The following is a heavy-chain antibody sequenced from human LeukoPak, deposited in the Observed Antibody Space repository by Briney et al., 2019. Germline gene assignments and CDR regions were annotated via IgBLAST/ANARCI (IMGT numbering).Heavy chain of an antibody. D-gene: IGHD6-13*01. CDR2: INHSGST. V-gene: IGHV4-34*01. Sequence: SETLSLTCAVYGGSFSGYYWSWLRQPPGKGLEWIGEINHSGSTNYNPSLKSRVTISVDTSKNQFSLKLSSVTAADTAVYYCARTGGIAAAGGVDYWGQGTLVTVSS. CDR1: GGSFSGYY. J-gene: IGHJ4*02. CDR3: ARTGGIAAAGGVDY.